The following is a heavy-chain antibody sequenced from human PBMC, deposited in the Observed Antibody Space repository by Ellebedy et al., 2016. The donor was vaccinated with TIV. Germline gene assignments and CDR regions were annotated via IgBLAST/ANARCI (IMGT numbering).Heavy chain of an antibody. CDR3: ASAGGSGWYYNNYYFDY. J-gene: IGHJ4*02. D-gene: IGHD6-19*01. CDR1: GFTFHNYA. V-gene: IGHV3-23*01. CDR2: ISDSGSRT. Sequence: GESLKISCAASGFTFHNYAMSWVRQAPGRGLEWVSAISDSGSRTYYADSVKGRFTISRDNSRNTLYLQMDSLRAEDTGVYYCASAGGSGWYYNNYYFDYWGQGTLVTVSS.